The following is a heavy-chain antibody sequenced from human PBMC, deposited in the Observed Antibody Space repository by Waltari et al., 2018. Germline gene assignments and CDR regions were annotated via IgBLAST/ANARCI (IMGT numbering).Heavy chain of an antibody. V-gene: IGHV3-30*01. CDR1: GLPFSSYA. Sequence: QVQLVESGGGVVQPGRSLRLVCAASGLPFSSYAMPWVRQAPGKGLEWVAVISYDGSKKYYADSVKGRFTISRDNSKNTLYLQMNSLRAEDTAVYYCARAPKGYYFDYWGQGTLVTVSS. CDR2: ISYDGSKK. J-gene: IGHJ4*02. CDR3: ARAPKGYYFDY.